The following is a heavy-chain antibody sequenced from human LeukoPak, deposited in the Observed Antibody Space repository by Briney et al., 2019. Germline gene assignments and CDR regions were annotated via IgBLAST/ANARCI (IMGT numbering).Heavy chain of an antibody. D-gene: IGHD3-3*01. V-gene: IGHV4-39*07. J-gene: IGHJ6*03. CDR2: IYYSGST. CDR1: GGSISSSSYY. Sequence: SETLSLTCTVSGGSISSSSYYWGWIRQPPGKGLEWIGSIYYSGSTYYNPSLKSRVTISVDTSKNQFSLKLSSVTAADTAVYYCARAPPPRITIFGVVMTGYYMDVWGKGTTVTVSS. CDR3: ARAPPPRITIFGVVMTGYYMDV.